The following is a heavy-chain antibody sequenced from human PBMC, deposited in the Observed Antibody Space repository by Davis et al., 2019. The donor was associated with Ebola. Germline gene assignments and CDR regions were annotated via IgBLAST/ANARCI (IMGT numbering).Heavy chain of an antibody. CDR3: ANLAAAGTGWFDP. D-gene: IGHD6-13*01. Sequence: PSETLSLTCTVSGGSISSYYWSWIRQPPGKGLEWVSYISSVSTSIYYADSVRGRFSISRDNAKDSLHLQMNSLRDEDTAVYYCANLAAAGTGWFDPWGQGTLVTVSS. J-gene: IGHJ5*02. CDR1: GGSISSYY. CDR2: ISSVSTSI. V-gene: IGHV3-11*04.